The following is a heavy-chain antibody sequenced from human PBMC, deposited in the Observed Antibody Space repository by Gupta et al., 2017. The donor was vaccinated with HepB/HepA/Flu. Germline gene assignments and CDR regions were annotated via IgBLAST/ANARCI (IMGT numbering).Heavy chain of an antibody. Sequence: QVQLQQSGAGLLKPSGPVSLTWDVYGGSISAYYWNWIRPSPGKGREWIGVINHRGSNNYNPSLKSRVNISVNTSKNQFSLILSSVTATDTAVYYCARGPGIAVAGKGYYYMDVWYIGTTVTVSS. V-gene: IGHV4-34*01. CDR2: INHRGSN. J-gene: IGHJ6*03. D-gene: IGHD6-19*01. CDR1: GGSISAYY. CDR3: ARGPGIAVAGKGYYYMDV.